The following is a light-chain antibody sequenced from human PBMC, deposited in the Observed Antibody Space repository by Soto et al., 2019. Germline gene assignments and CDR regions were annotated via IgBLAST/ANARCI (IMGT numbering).Light chain of an antibody. CDR3: QVWDSSSDHYV. Sequence: SYELTQPPSVSVAPGQTARITCGGNNIGVKIVSWCQQKPGQAPVLVVYDDSDRPSGIPERFSGTNSGNTATLTISRVEAGDEADYYCQVWDSSSDHYVFGTGTKVTVL. CDR1: NIGVKI. CDR2: DDS. J-gene: IGLJ1*01. V-gene: IGLV3-21*02.